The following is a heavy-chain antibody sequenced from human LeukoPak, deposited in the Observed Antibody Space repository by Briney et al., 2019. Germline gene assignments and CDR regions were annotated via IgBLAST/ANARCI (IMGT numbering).Heavy chain of an antibody. J-gene: IGHJ4*02. CDR1: GFTFSSYG. V-gene: IGHV3-30*03. CDR2: ISYDGSNK. CDR3: ARVLDDYGDAHFDY. D-gene: IGHD4-17*01. Sequence: GRSLRLSCAASGFTFSSYGMHWVRQAPGKGLEWVAVISYDGSNKYYADSVKGRFTISRDNSKNTLYLQMNSLRAEDTAVYYCARVLDDYGDAHFDYWGQGTLVTVSS.